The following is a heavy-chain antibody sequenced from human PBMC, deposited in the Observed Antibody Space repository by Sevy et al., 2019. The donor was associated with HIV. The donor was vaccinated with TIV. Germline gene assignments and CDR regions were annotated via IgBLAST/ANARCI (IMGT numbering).Heavy chain of an antibody. CDR1: GFTFSSYS. CDR3: ARDRWVGAFDI. J-gene: IGHJ3*02. Sequence: GGSLRRSCAASGFTFSSYSMNWVRQAPGKGLEWVSSISSSSSYIYYADSVKGRFTISRDNAKNSLYLQMNSLRAEDTAVYYCARDRWVGAFDIWGQGTMVTVSS. CDR2: ISSSSSYI. D-gene: IGHD1-26*01. V-gene: IGHV3-21*01.